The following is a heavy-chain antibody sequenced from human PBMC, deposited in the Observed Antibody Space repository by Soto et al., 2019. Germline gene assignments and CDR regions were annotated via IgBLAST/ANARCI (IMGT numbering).Heavy chain of an antibody. Sequence: LRLSCAASGFTFSSYSMNWVRQAPGKGLEWVSSISSSSSYIYYADSVKGRFTISRDNAKNSLYLQMNSLRAEDTAVYYCARLEVTTVNPYYYYGMDVWGQGTTVTVSS. CDR1: GFTFSSYS. J-gene: IGHJ6*02. V-gene: IGHV3-21*01. D-gene: IGHD4-17*01. CDR3: ARLEVTTVNPYYYYGMDV. CDR2: ISSSSSYI.